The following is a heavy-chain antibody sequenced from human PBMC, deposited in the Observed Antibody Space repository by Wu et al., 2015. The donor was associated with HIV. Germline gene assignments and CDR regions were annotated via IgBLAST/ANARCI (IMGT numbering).Heavy chain of an antibody. Sequence: PGASVKVSCKTSGFTFTNDYFHWVRQAPGQGLEWMGIINPSGDSTNYAQKFQGRVTMTRDTSTSTVYMELSSLKSEDTAVYYCGRDEGGNYPGAFGYWGQGTLVTVSS. CDR2: INPSGDST. D-gene: IGHD1-26*01. CDR1: GFTFTNDY. CDR3: GRDEGGNYPGAFGY. J-gene: IGHJ4*02. V-gene: IGHV1-46*03.